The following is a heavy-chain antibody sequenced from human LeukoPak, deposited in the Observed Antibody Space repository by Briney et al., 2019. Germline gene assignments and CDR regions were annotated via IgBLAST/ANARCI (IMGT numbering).Heavy chain of an antibody. Sequence: PGRSLTLSCAASGFTFSSKWTSWVRQAPGKGLEWVANIKQDGTEKNYVDSVKGRFTISRDNAKNSLYLQMNSLRAEDTAVYYCAKAGNGFGYWGQGALVTVSS. V-gene: IGHV3-7*01. CDR2: IKQDGTEK. CDR3: AKAGNGFGY. D-gene: IGHD2-8*01. J-gene: IGHJ4*02. CDR1: GFTFSSKW.